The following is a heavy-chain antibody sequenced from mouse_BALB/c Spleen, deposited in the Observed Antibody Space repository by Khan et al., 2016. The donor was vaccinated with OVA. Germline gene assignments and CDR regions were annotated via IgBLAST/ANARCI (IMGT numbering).Heavy chain of an antibody. V-gene: IGHV1S132*01. CDR1: GYTFTSYW. J-gene: IGHJ3*01. CDR2: IFPGTGTT. CDR3: ARGYFGNYEFAY. D-gene: IGHD2-1*01. Sequence: QVQLQQSGAELVKPGASVKLSCKTSGYTFTSYWIQWVKQRPGQGLGWIGQIFPGTGTTSYNENFKGKATLTIDTSSTTAYMQLSSLTSEDSAVYCCARGYFGNYEFAYWGQGTLVTVSA.